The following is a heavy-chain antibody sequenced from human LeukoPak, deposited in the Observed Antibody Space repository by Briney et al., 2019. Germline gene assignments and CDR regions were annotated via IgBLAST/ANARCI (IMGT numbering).Heavy chain of an antibody. D-gene: IGHD6-13*01. Sequence: SETLSLTCAVYGGSFSGYYWSWIRQPPGKGVEWIGEINHSGSTNYNPSLKSRVTISVDTSKNQFSLKLSSVTAADTAVYYCARIREEQQLVLNVDYWGQGTLVTVSS. CDR3: ARIREEQQLVLNVDY. V-gene: IGHV4-34*01. CDR1: GGSFSGYY. J-gene: IGHJ4*02. CDR2: INHSGST.